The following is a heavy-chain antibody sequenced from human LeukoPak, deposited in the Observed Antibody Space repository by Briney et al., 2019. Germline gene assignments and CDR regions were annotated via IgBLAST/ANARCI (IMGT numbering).Heavy chain of an antibody. D-gene: IGHD6-19*01. CDR3: ARDPVAGTR. V-gene: IGHV4-34*01. CDR2: INHSGST. Sequence: PSETLSLTCAVCGGSFSGYYWSWIRQPPGKGLEWIGEINHSGSTNYNPSLKSRVTISVDTSKNQFSLKLSSVTAADTAVYYCARDPVAGTRWGQGTLVTVSS. CDR1: GGSFSGYY. J-gene: IGHJ4*02.